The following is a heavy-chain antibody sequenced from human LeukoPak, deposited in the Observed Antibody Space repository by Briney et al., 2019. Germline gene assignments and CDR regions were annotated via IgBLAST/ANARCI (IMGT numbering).Heavy chain of an antibody. J-gene: IGHJ5*02. CDR3: ARHLDGLWFGELLRGTGIDP. CDR1: GYSFTSYW. Sequence: GESLKISCKGSGYSFTSYWIGWVRQMPRKGLEWMGIIYPGDSDTRYSPSFQGQVTISADKSISTAYLQWSSLKASDTAMYYCARHLDGLWFGELLRGTGIDPWGQGTLVTVSS. V-gene: IGHV5-51*01. D-gene: IGHD3-10*01. CDR2: IYPGDSDT.